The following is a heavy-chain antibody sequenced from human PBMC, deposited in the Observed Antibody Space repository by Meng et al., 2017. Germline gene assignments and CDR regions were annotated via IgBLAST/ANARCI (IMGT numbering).Heavy chain of an antibody. V-gene: IGHV4-34*01. CDR1: GGSFSGYY. CDR3: ARGVRLPDY. CDR2: INHSGST. D-gene: IGHD2-15*01. Sequence: QVHLNQWGAGLLKPSETLSLPCAVYGGSFSGYYWSGIRQPPGKGLEWIGEINHSGSTNYNPSLKSRVTISVDTSKNQFSLKLSSVTAADTAVYYCARGVRLPDYWGQGTLVTVSS. J-gene: IGHJ4*02.